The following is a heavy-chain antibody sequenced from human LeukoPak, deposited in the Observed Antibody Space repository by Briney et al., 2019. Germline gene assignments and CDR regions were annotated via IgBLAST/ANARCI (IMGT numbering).Heavy chain of an antibody. CDR3: ARRMAYYYGSEAFDI. Sequence: GSLRLSCAASGFTFSDYYMSWIRQPPGKGLEWIGYIYYSGSTNYNPSLKSRVTISVDTSKNQFSLKLNSVTAADTAVYYCARRMAYYYGSEAFDIWGQGTMVTVSS. J-gene: IGHJ3*02. V-gene: IGHV4-59*01. CDR1: GFTFSDYY. D-gene: IGHD3-10*01. CDR2: IYYSGST.